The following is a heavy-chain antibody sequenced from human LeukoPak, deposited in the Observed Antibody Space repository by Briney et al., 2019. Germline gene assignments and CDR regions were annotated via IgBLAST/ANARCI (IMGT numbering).Heavy chain of an antibody. CDR1: SYTFTNYA. Sequence: GASVKVSCKASSYTFTNYAFTWVRQAPGQGLEWMGWISAYNGNTNYAQKLQGGVTMTTDTSTSTAYMELRSLRSDDTAVYYCARGLEWLTRRHTWFDPWGQGTLVTVSS. CDR3: ARGLEWLTRRHTWFDP. J-gene: IGHJ5*02. D-gene: IGHD3-3*01. CDR2: ISAYNGNT. V-gene: IGHV1-18*01.